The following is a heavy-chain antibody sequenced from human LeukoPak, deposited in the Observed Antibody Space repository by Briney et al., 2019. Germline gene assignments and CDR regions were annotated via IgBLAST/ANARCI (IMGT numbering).Heavy chain of an antibody. V-gene: IGHV3-21*01. CDR1: GFTFSSYS. Sequence: GGSLRLSCAASGFTFSSYSMNWVRQAPGRGLEWVSFISSSSDYIYYADSVKGRITISRDNARNSLYLQMNSLRAEDTAVYFCVGETCSPGVTFRMDVWGQGTTVTVSS. D-gene: IGHD3-10*01. J-gene: IGHJ6*02. CDR2: ISSSSDYI. CDR3: VGETCSPGVTFRMDV.